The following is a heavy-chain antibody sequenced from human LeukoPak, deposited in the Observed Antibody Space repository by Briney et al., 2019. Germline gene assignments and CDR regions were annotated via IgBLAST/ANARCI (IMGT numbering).Heavy chain of an antibody. CDR1: GGSFSDYH. V-gene: IGHV4-34*01. Sequence: SETLSLTCAVYGGSFSDYHWSWTRQPPGKGLEWIGEINHSGSTTYNPSLKSRVTISIDTSKNQFSLKLSSVTAADTAVYYCARAGGSSSWYAEYFDYWGQGTLVTVSS. J-gene: IGHJ4*02. CDR2: INHSGST. CDR3: ARAGGSSSWYAEYFDY. D-gene: IGHD6-13*01.